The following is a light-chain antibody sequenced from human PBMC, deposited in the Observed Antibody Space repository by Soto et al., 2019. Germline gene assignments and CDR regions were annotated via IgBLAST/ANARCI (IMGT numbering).Light chain of an antibody. J-gene: IGKJ1*01. V-gene: IGKV3-20*01. Sequence: EVVLTQSPGSLSLSPGERATLSCRASQSVSSTYLAWYQQKPGQAPRVLIYGASSRATGIPDRFSGSGSGTDFTLTISRLEPEDFAVYYCHQCGNSHWTFGQGTKVEIK. CDR2: GAS. CDR3: HQCGNSHWT. CDR1: QSVSSTY.